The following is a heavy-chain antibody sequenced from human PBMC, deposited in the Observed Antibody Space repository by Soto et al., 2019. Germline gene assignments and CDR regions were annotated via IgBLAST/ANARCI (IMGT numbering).Heavy chain of an antibody. J-gene: IGHJ4*02. CDR2: IYPGDSHT. CDR1: GYSFTSSW. Sequence: GESLKISCKGSGYSFTSSWIGWVRQMPGKGLEWSGIIYPGDSHTKYSPSFHGQVTISADNSSSTAYLRWRGLKSSHTATYYCARQGYGRTSSCCTVNYCGRLPLIVVSS. CDR3: ARQGYGRTSSCCTVNY. V-gene: IGHV5-51*01. D-gene: IGHD4-4*01.